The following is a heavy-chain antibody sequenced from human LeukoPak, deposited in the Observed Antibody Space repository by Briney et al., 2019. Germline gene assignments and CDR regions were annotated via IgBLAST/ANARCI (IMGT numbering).Heavy chain of an antibody. CDR2: MNPNSGNT. V-gene: IGHV1-8*01. J-gene: IGHJ6*02. CDR3: ARHYSYGYYYYGMDV. D-gene: IGHD5-18*01. Sequence: ASVKVSCTASGYTFTSYDINWVRQATGQGLEWMGWMNPNSGNTGYAQKFQGRVTMTRNTSISTAYMELSSLRSEDTAVYYCARHYSYGYYYYGMDVWGQGTTVTVSS. CDR1: GYTFTSYD.